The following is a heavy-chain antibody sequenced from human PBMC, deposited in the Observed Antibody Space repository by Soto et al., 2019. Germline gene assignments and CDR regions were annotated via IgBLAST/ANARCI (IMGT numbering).Heavy chain of an antibody. J-gene: IGHJ2*01. CDR2: IIPIFRST. CDR3: ARVLHRPYGSGWRSLYWSFAL. CDR1: GGTFNSYA. Sequence: QVQLVQSGAEVKKPGSSVKVSCKASGGTFNSYALTWVRQAPGHGLEWMGGIIPIFRSTNYAQKFQGRVTITANRSTSTAYIELSSLRSDDTAVYYCARVLHRPYGSGWRSLYWSFALWGRGTLVTVSS. D-gene: IGHD6-19*01. V-gene: IGHV1-69*06.